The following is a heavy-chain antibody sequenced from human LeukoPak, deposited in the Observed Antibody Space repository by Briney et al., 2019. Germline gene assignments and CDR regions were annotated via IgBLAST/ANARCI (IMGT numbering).Heavy chain of an antibody. D-gene: IGHD3-3*01. CDR1: GGSISSGDYY. V-gene: IGHV4-30-4*08. J-gene: IGHJ5*02. CDR2: IYYSGST. Sequence: SETLSLACTVSGGSISSGDYYWSWIRQPPGKGLEWIGYIYYSGSTYYNPSLKGRVTISVDTSKNQFSLKLSSVTAADTAVYYCARDYDSNGNWFDPWGQGTLVTVSS. CDR3: ARDYDSNGNWFDP.